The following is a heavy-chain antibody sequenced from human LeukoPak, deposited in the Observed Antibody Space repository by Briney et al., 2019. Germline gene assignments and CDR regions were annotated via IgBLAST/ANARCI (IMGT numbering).Heavy chain of an antibody. V-gene: IGHV1-3*01. CDR2: INAGNGNT. D-gene: IGHD4-17*01. CDR1: GYTFTNYA. CDR3: ARYPHYGDPARWFDP. J-gene: IGHJ5*02. Sequence: ASVKVSCKASGYTFTNYAMHWVRQAPGQRLEWMGWINAGNGNTKYSQKFQGRVTITRDTSASTAYMELRNLRSDDTAVYYCARYPHYGDPARWFDPWGQGTLVTVSS.